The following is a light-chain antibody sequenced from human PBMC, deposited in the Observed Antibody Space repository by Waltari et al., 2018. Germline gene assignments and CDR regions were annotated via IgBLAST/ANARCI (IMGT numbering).Light chain of an antibody. CDR3: MQGTHCPLT. Sequence: VVMTHSPLSLPVTLGQPSSISCGSSQSLVHSDGRTYLNWFQHRPGQSPRLLFYKVCIRDAVLPDRISGSGAATDFTLKISRVAAEYVGVYYCMQGTHCPLTFGQGTKVDIK. J-gene: IGKJ1*01. V-gene: IGKV2-30*02. CDR2: KVC. CDR1: QSLVHSDGRTY.